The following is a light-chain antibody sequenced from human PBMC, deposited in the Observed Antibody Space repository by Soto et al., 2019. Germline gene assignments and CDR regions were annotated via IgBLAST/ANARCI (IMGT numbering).Light chain of an antibody. V-gene: IGKV3-15*01. J-gene: IGKJ4*01. CDR2: RAP. CDR1: QNIYSN. Sequence: IVMTQSPATLSVSPGERATLSCRASQNIYSNVAWYQQRPGQAPSLLIYRAPTRATGIPARFSGSGSGTEFTLSISSLQSEDFAVYYCQQYHSWVTFGAGTKVDIK. CDR3: QQYHSWVT.